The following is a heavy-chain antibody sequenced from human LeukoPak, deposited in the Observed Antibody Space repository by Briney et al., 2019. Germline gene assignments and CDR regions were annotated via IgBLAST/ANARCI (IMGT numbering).Heavy chain of an antibody. CDR1: GFTFRSFA. V-gene: IGHV3-30*02. D-gene: IGHD5-12*01. Sequence: GGSLRLSCSASGFTFRSFAMHWVRQAPGKGLEWVAFVRNDGSNEYYVGSVKGRFTISRDKSKNTLYLQMNSLRAEDTAVYSCAKESDSGYHSEGPKNWGLGTLVTVSS. J-gene: IGHJ4*02. CDR3: AKESDSGYHSEGPKN. CDR2: VRNDGSNE.